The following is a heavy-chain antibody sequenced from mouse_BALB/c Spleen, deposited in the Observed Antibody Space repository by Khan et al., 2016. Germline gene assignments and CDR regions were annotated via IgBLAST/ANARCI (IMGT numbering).Heavy chain of an antibody. CDR3: TSDGWGYSAMDY. CDR2: IWGDGST. D-gene: IGHD2-2*01. Sequence: QVQLKESGPGLVAPSQSLSITCTVSGFSTFAYAVNWVRQPPGKGLEWLGMIWGDGSTDYNSAPKSRLNITKDNSKSQVFLKVNNLKTDYTARYFGTSDGWGYSAMDYWGQGTSVTVSS. V-gene: IGHV2-6-7*01. CDR1: GFSTFAYA. J-gene: IGHJ4*01.